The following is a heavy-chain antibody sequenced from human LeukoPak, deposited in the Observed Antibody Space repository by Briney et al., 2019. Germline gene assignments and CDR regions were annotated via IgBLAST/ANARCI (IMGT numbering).Heavy chain of an antibody. Sequence: GGSLRLSCAASGFTFSSYSMNWVRQAPGKGLEWVSYISSSSSTIYYADSVKGRFTISRDYAKNSLYLQMNSLRDEDTAVYYCARDGLLWFGELLYKWGQGTLVTVSS. J-gene: IGHJ4*02. CDR1: GFTFSSYS. CDR2: ISSSSSTI. CDR3: ARDGLLWFGELLYK. D-gene: IGHD3-10*01. V-gene: IGHV3-48*02.